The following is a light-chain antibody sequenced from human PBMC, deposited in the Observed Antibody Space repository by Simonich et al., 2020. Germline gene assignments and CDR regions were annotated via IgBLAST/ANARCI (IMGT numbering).Light chain of an antibody. CDR1: KSVLYSSNNKNY. CDR3: QQYYSTPPT. V-gene: IGKV4-1*01. Sequence: DIVMTQSPDSLAVSLGERATINCKSSKSVLYSSNNKNYLAWYQQKPGQAPKLLIYWASTRESGVPDRFSGSGSGTDFTLTISSLHAEDVAVYYCQQYYSTPPTFGQGTKVEIK. J-gene: IGKJ1*01. CDR2: WAS.